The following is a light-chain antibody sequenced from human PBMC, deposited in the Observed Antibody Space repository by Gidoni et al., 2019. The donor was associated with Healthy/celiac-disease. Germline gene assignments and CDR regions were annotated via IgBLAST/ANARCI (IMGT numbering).Light chain of an antibody. V-gene: IGKV3-15*01. CDR2: GAS. CDR1: PSVSSN. J-gene: IGKJ3*01. Sequence: EIVMTQSPATLAVSPGERATLSCRASPSVSSNLAWYQQKPVQAPRLLIYGASTRATGIPARFSGIGSGTAFTLTISSLQSEDFAVYYCQQYNNWPRTFGPGTKVDIK. CDR3: QQYNNWPRT.